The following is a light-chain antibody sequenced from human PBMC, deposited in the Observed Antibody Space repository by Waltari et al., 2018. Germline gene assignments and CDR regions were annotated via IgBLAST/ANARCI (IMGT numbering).Light chain of an antibody. J-gene: IGLJ2*01. CDR3: CSYAGRYTHVV. V-gene: IGLV2-11*01. CDR2: DVT. CDR1: SSDYGGFVY. Sequence: QSALTQPRSVSGSPVQPVTIPFTGTSSDYGGFVYVSWSQHHPGKAPKLIICDVTKRPSGVPDRFAGSKSGNTASLTISGLQAEDEADYYCCSYAGRYTHVVFGGGTKLTVL.